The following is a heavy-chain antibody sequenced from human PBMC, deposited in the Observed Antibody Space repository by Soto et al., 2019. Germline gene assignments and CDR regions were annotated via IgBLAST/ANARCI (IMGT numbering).Heavy chain of an antibody. CDR2: ISYDGSNK. D-gene: IGHD1-26*01. Sequence: QVQLVESGGGVVQPGRSLRLSCAASGFTFSSYGMHWVRQAPGKGLEWVAVISYDGSNKYYADSVKGRFTISRDNSKNTLYLQMNSLRAEDMAVYYCAKDRELVGAGGYYFDYWGQGTLVTVSS. CDR3: AKDRELVGAGGYYFDY. V-gene: IGHV3-30*18. CDR1: GFTFSSYG. J-gene: IGHJ4*02.